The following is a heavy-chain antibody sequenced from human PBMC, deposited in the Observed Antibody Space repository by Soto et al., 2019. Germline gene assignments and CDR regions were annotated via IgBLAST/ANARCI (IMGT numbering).Heavy chain of an antibody. CDR3: ERLEGLAILLQFFGF. Sequence: SETMSLTCSVAGHSLNSDSYYCGWLRQPPGKGLEWIGSLYYRGHTYYNPPLQNRVNIYLDKSKSQLHVELTPVISADWAVFFCERLEGLAILLQFFGFRGQGALVNVSS. CDR1: GHSLNSDSYY. CDR2: LYYRGHT. D-gene: IGHD2-15*01. V-gene: IGHV4-39*01. J-gene: IGHJ4*02.